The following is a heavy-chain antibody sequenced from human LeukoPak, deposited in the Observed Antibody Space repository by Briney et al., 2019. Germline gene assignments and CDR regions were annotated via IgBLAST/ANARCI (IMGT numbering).Heavy chain of an antibody. CDR1: GYTFTSYA. D-gene: IGHD6-13*01. CDR2: INTNTGNP. Sequence: ASVKVSCKASGYTFTSYAMNSVRQAPGQGLEWMGWINTNTGNPTYAQGFTGRFVFSLDTSVSTAYLQISSLKAEDTAVYYCASSEGIYSSSWYSAVPFDYWGQGTLVTVSS. CDR3: ASSEGIYSSSWYSAVPFDY. V-gene: IGHV7-4-1*02. J-gene: IGHJ4*02.